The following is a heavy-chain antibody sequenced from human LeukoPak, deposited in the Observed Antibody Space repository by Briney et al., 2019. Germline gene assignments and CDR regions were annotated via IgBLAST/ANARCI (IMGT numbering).Heavy chain of an antibody. J-gene: IGHJ4*02. CDR1: GFTFSSYS. Sequence: GGSLRLSCAASGFTFSSYSMNWVRQAPGKGLEWVSSISSSSSYIYYADSVKSRFTISRDNAKNSLYLQMNSLRAEDTAVYYCARDVGDIVVGPAAKRGYWGQGTLVTVSS. CDR2: ISSSSSYI. V-gene: IGHV3-21*01. CDR3: ARDVGDIVVGPAAKRGY. D-gene: IGHD2-2*01.